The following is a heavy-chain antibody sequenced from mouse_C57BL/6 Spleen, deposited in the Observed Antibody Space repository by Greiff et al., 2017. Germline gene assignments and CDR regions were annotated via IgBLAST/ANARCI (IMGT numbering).Heavy chain of an antibody. D-gene: IGHD1-1*01. V-gene: IGHV1-76*01. CDR1: GYTFTDYY. Sequence: VQLQQSGAELVRPGASVKLSCKASGYTFTDYYINWVKQRPGQGLEWIARIYPGSGNTYYNEKFKGKATLTAEKSSSTAYMQLSSLTSDDSAVYFCARSSGYYGSSPYFDVWGTGTTVTVSS. J-gene: IGHJ1*03. CDR2: IYPGSGNT. CDR3: ARSSGYYGSSPYFDV.